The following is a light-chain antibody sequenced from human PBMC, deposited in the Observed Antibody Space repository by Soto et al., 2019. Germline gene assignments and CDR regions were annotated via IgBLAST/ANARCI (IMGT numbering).Light chain of an antibody. J-gene: IGLJ1*01. V-gene: IGLV1-40*01. CDR1: SSNIGAGYD. CDR3: QSYDSSLSGYV. Sequence: QSVLTQPPSVSGAPGQRVTISCTRSSSNIGAGYDVHWYQQYPGTAPKLLIYDNNDRPSGVPDRFSGSRSGTSASLALTGLQAEDEADYYCQSYDSSLSGYVFGAGTKVTVL. CDR2: DNN.